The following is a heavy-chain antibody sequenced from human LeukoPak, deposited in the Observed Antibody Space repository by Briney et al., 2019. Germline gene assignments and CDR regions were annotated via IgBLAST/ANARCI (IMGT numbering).Heavy chain of an antibody. CDR3: AKEGRSLQTY. CDR2: IMEDGTET. D-gene: IGHD3-10*01. J-gene: IGHJ4*02. Sequence: GGSLRLSCAASGFMLSSKCRSRVRLAPGKGLEWVANIMEDGTETYYVNSVKGRFTISRDNAKNSLNLQMKSLRVEDTAVYYCAKEGRSLQTYGGKEPLVTVSS. V-gene: IGHV3-7*03. CDR1: GFMLSSKC.